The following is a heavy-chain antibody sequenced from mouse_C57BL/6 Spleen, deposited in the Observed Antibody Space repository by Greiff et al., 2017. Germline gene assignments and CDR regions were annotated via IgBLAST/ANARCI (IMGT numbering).Heavy chain of an antibody. J-gene: IGHJ4*01. CDR2: INPDSSTI. CDR3: ASGGYYSNPYAMDY. D-gene: IGHD2-5*01. V-gene: IGHV4-1*01. CDR1: GIDFSRYW. Sequence: EVKLLESGGGLVQPGGSLKLSCAASGIDFSRYWMSWVRRAPGKGLEWIGEINPDSSTINYAPSLKDKFIISRDNAKNTLYLQMSKVRSEDTALYYCASGGYYSNPYAMDYWGQGTSVTVSS.